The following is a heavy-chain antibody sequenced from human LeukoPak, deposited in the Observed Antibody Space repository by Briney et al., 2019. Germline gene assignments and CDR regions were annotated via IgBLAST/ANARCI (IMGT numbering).Heavy chain of an antibody. V-gene: IGHV3-21*01. CDR1: GFTFSSYS. CDR2: ISSSSSYI. D-gene: IGHD3-9*01. Sequence: GGSLRLSCAASGFTFSSYSMNWVRQAPGKGLEWVSSISSSSSYIYYADSVKGRFTISRDNAKNSLYLQMNSLRAEDTAVYYCARDAEKDFDWLLSYMDVWGKGTTVTVSS. CDR3: ARDAEKDFDWLLSYMDV. J-gene: IGHJ6*03.